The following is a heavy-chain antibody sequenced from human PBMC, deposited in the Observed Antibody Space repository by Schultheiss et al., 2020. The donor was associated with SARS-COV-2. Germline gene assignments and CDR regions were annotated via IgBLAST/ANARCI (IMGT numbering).Heavy chain of an antibody. Sequence: GGSLRLSCAASGFSVSNKYMRWVRQAPGKGLEWVSSISSSSSYIYYADSVKGRFTISRDNAKNSLYLQMNSLRAEDTAVYYCARWATTVTGYWGQGTLVTVSS. CDR3: ARWATTVTGY. CDR2: ISSSSSYI. D-gene: IGHD4-17*01. J-gene: IGHJ4*02. CDR1: GFSVSNKY. V-gene: IGHV3-21*01.